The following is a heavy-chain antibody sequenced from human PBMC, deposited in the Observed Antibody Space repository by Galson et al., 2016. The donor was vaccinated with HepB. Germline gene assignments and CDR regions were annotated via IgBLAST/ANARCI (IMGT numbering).Heavy chain of an antibody. D-gene: IGHD3-10*01. Sequence: SLRLSCAGSGLAFSYHVMYWVRQAPGKGLEWVSAIRGSDNVPTYADSVKGRFTIFRYDSKNAVFLQMNSLRADDTAIYYCAKLGVRVATGGVDYWGQGTLVTVSS. J-gene: IGHJ4*02. V-gene: IGHV3-23*01. CDR1: GLAFSYHV. CDR3: AKLGVRVATGGVDY. CDR2: IRGSDNVP.